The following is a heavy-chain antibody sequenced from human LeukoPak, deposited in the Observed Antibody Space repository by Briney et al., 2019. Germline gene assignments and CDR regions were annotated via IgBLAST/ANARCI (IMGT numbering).Heavy chain of an antibody. J-gene: IGHJ4*02. V-gene: IGHV3-30*18. CDR1: GFTFSSYG. CDR3: AKEPYSSAYYFDY. Sequence: GGSLRLSCAASGFTFSSYGMHWVRQAPGKGLEWVAVISYDGSNKYYADSVKGRFTISRDNSKNTLCLQMNSLRAEDTAVYYCAKEPYSSAYYFDYWGQGTLVTVSS. D-gene: IGHD6-19*01. CDR2: ISYDGSNK.